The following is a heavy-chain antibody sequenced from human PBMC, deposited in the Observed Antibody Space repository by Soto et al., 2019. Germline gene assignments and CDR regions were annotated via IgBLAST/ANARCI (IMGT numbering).Heavy chain of an antibody. V-gene: IGHV1-46*03. J-gene: IGHJ4*02. CDR3: TRGLASGDF. D-gene: IGHD6-6*01. CDR2: INPNGGST. CDR1: GYIFTNFY. Sequence: QVQLVQPGAEVKKPGASVKFSCKASGYIFTNFYIHWVRQAPGQGLEWIGIINPNGGSTNYAHNFQGRVTMTRDTSTGTVYRALSSRKSEDTAVYYCTRGLASGDFWGQGTLITVSS.